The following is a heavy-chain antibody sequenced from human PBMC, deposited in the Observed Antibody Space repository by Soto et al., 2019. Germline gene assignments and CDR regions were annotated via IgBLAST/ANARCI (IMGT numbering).Heavy chain of an antibody. J-gene: IGHJ5*02. D-gene: IGHD5-12*01. V-gene: IGHV3-66*01. CDR3: AWDPFQGSGS. CDR2: IFSDGTT. CDR1: GFSVSNHY. Sequence: GGSLRLSCAASGFSVSNHYMSWVRQAPRKGLEWLSVIFSDGTTYYADSVKGRFTVSRDSSENTLYLQINNLRPEDTAVYYCAWDPFQGSGSWGQGTQVTVSS.